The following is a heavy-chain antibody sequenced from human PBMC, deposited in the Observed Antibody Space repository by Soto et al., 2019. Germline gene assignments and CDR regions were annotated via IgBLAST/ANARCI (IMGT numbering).Heavy chain of an antibody. J-gene: IGHJ5*02. CDR2: IYYSGNT. V-gene: IGHV4-61*01. Sequence: SETLSLTCTVSGGSISSGSYHWTWIRQHPGKGLEWIGHIYYSGNTYYYAALKSRVTISVDPSNNQFSLKLTSVTAADTAIYYCARGPSRGHGWFDPWGQGTLVTVSS. CDR1: GGSISSGSYH. CDR3: ARGPSRGHGWFDP. D-gene: IGHD2-2*01.